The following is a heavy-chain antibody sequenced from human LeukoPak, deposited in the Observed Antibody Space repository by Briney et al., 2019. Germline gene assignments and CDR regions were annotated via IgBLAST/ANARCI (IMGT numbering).Heavy chain of an antibody. CDR3: AREACSSTSCFLVP. CDR2: INSDGSST. D-gene: IGHD2-2*01. CDR1: GFTFSSYS. J-gene: IGHJ5*02. Sequence: GGSLRLSCAASGFTFSSYSMNWVRQAPGKGLVWVSRINSDGSSTSYADSVKGRFTISRDNAKNTLYLQMNSLRAEDTAVYYCAREACSSTSCFLVPWGQGTLVTVSS. V-gene: IGHV3-74*01.